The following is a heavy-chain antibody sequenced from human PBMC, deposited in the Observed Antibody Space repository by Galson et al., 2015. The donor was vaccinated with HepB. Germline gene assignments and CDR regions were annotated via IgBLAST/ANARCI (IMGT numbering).Heavy chain of an antibody. CDR2: IKSKTDGGTT. D-gene: IGHD1-26*01. CDR1: GFTFSNAW. CDR3: TTESSMGDAFDI. J-gene: IGHJ3*02. V-gene: IGHV3-15*01. Sequence: SLRLSCAASGFTFSNAWMSWVRQAPGKGLEWVGRIKSKTDGGTTDYAAPVKGRFTISRDDSKNTLYLQMNSLKTEDTAVYYCTTESSMGDAFDIWGQGTMVTVSS.